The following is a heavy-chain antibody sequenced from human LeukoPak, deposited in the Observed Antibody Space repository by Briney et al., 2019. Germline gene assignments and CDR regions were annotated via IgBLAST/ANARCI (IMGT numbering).Heavy chain of an antibody. V-gene: IGHV3-23*01. CDR3: AKENWYLYNNNWYKTWFDP. CDR2: IDGGGGGT. Sequence: GGSLRLSCAASGFTFSNFVMSWVRQAPGKGLEWVSYIDGGGGGTNCADSVKGRFTISRDNSKNTLYLQMNSLRAEDTAIYYCAKENWYLYNNNWYKTWFDPWGQGTLVTVSS. D-gene: IGHD6-13*01. J-gene: IGHJ5*02. CDR1: GFTFSNFV.